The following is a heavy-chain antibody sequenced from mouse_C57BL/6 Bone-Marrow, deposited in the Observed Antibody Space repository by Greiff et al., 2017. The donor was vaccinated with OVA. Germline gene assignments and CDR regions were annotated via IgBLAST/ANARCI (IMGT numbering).Heavy chain of an antibody. V-gene: IGHV7-3*01. J-gene: IGHJ4*01. Sequence: EVQLVESGGGLVQPGGSLSLSCAASGFTFTDYYMSWVRQPPGKALEWLGFIRNKANGYTTEYSASVKGRFTISRDNSQSILYLQMNALRAEDSATYYCARYTTVSYAMDYWGQGTSVTVSS. D-gene: IGHD1-1*01. CDR3: ARYTTVSYAMDY. CDR1: GFTFTDYY. CDR2: IRNKANGYTT.